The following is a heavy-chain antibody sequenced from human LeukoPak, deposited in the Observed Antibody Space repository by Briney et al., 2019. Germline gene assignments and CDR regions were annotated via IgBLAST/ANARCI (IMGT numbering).Heavy chain of an antibody. CDR3: ARDVRGYCSGGSCYTETRYYLDY. CDR1: GFTFSSYA. Sequence: QTGGSLRLSCAASGFTFSSYAMHWVRQAPGKGLEWVAVISYDGSNKYYADSVKGRFTISRDNSKNTLYLQMNSLRAEDTAVYYCARDVRGYCSGGSCYTETRYYLDYWGQGTLVTVSS. D-gene: IGHD2-15*01. J-gene: IGHJ4*02. V-gene: IGHV3-30-3*01. CDR2: ISYDGSNK.